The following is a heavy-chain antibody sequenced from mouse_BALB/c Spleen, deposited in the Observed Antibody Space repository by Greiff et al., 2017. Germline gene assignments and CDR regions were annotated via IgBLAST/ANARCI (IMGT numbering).Heavy chain of an antibody. CDR2: IWGDGST. J-gene: IGHJ3*01. V-gene: IGHV2-6-7*01. Sequence: VQLVESGPGLVAPSQCLSITCTASGFTLTGYGVNWVRQPPGKGLEWLGMIWGDGSTDYNSALKSRLSTSNDDSKSHVFLKRNSLQTDDTARYYCAGENYYDGSSTCFAYWGQGTLVTVSA. D-gene: IGHD1-1*01. CDR3: AGENYYDGSSTCFAY. CDR1: GFTLTGYG.